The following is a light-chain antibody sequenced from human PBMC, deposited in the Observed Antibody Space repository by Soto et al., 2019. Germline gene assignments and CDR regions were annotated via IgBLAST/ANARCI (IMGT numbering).Light chain of an antibody. V-gene: IGKV1-39*01. CDR1: QSIVTY. J-gene: IGKJ1*01. Sequence: DIQMTQSPSSLSASVGDRVTITCRASQSIVTYLNWYLQKPGKAPKLLIYAASNLQSGLPSRFSGSGSGTDFALAISSLQPEDFATYFCQQSYSPPPWTFGQGTKVEIK. CDR3: QQSYSPPPWT. CDR2: AAS.